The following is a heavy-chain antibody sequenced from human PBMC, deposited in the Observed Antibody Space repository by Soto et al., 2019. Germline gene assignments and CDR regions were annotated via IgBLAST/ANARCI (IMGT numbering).Heavy chain of an antibody. CDR2: IYYSGST. Sequence: PSETLSLTCTVSGGSISSGGYYWSWIRQNPGKGLEWIGYIYYSGSTNYNPSLKSRVTISVDTSKNQFSLKLSPVTAADTAVYYCAGDESATDAFDIWGQGTMVTVSS. CDR3: AGDESATDAFDI. CDR1: GGSISSGGYY. D-gene: IGHD5-12*01. V-gene: IGHV4-31*03. J-gene: IGHJ3*02.